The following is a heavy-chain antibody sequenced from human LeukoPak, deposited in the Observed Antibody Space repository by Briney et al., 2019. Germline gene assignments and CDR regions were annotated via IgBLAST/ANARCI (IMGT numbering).Heavy chain of an antibody. CDR1: GFTFSSYW. CDR2: IKQDGSEK. V-gene: IGHV3-7*02. Sequence: PGGSLRLSCAASGFTFSSYWMSLVRQAPGKGLEWVANIKQDGSEKYYVDSVKGRFTISRDNAKNSLYLQMNSLRAEDTAVYYCARGGNLRSPALWGQGTLVTVSS. D-gene: IGHD1-7*01. J-gene: IGHJ4*02. CDR3: ARGGNLRSPAL.